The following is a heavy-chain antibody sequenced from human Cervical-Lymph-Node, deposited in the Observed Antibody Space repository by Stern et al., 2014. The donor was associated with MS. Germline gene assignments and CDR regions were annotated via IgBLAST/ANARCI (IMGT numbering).Heavy chain of an antibody. V-gene: IGHV3-30*18. D-gene: IGHD3-16*01. CDR1: GFTFRNYG. CDR2: ISYDGSNK. J-gene: IGHJ6*02. Sequence: QMQLVQSGGGVVQPGRSLRLSCAASGFTFRNYGMHWVRQAPGKGLEWVAVISYDGSNKYYEDAVKGRFTISRDNSKNTLYLQMDTLRAVDTVVSTCAKDQTPVGVPATNYGMSVWGQGTTVTVSS. CDR3: AKDQTPVGVPATNYGMSV.